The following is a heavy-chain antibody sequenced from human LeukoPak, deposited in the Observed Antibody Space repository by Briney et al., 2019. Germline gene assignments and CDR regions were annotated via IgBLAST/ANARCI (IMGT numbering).Heavy chain of an antibody. CDR2: IYYRWST. V-gene: IGHV4-59*11. CDR3: ASTRLHGDYFDD. J-gene: IGHJ4*02. CDR1: GGSISNHL. D-gene: IGHD5/OR15-5a*01. Sequence: PSGGLSDTRTVSGGSISNHLWSWIGQPPGKGREGVGYIYYRWSTNYKPPLQSRVTVSVDTTNNQFSRKLRSVTAADTALYYCASTRLHGDYFDDWGQGTLVTVSS.